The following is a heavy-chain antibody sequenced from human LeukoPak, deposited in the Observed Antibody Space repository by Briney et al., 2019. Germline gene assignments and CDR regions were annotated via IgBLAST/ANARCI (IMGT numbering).Heavy chain of an antibody. CDR3: ARGYCSGGSCYHFES. J-gene: IGHJ4*02. CDR2: VNSNTGGT. D-gene: IGHD2-15*01. Sequence: GASVRVSCKTSGYRFSDYYVHWVRQAPGQGLEWMGWVNSNTGGTHYAQKFEGRVTMTRDTSISTAYMELSRLKFDDTAVYYCARGYCSGGSCYHFESWGQGTLVTVSS. V-gene: IGHV1-2*02. CDR1: GYRFSDYY.